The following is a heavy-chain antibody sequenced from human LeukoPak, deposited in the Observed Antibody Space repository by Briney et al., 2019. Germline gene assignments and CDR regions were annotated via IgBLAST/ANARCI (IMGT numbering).Heavy chain of an antibody. Sequence: GGSLRLSCSASGFTFSSYAMHWVRQAPGKGLEYVSAISSNGGSTYYADSVKGRFTISRDTSKNTLYLQMSSLRAEDTAVHYCVKLVGAPIDYWGQGTLVTVSS. V-gene: IGHV3-64D*06. CDR3: VKLVGAPIDY. CDR2: ISSNGGST. CDR1: GFTFSSYA. D-gene: IGHD2-15*01. J-gene: IGHJ4*02.